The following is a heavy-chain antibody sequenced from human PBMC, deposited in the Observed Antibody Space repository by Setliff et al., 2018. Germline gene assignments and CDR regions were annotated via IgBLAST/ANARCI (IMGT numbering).Heavy chain of an antibody. CDR1: GDSFSDYY. Sequence: KASETLSLTCAVYGDSFSDYYWSWIRQPPGKGLEWIEEINHRGSTNYSPSLRSRVTMSVDSSRKQLSLKLSTVTAADTAVYYCARGRMRGSCSGPSCTYDPFDIWGQGTPVTVSS. V-gene: IGHV4-34*01. D-gene: IGHD2-2*01. J-gene: IGHJ3*02. CDR2: INHRGST. CDR3: ARGRMRGSCSGPSCTYDPFDI.